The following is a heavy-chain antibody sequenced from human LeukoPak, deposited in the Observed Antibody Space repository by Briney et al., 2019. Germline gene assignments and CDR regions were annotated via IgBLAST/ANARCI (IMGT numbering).Heavy chain of an antibody. Sequence: PGRSLRLSCAASGFTFSSYGMRWVRQAPGKGLEWVAVISYDESNKYYADSVKGRFTISRDNSKNTLYLQMNSLRAEDTAVYYCAKDIDFDYWGQGTLVTVSS. V-gene: IGHV3-30*18. J-gene: IGHJ4*02. CDR3: AKDIDFDY. CDR2: ISYDESNK. CDR1: GFTFSSYG.